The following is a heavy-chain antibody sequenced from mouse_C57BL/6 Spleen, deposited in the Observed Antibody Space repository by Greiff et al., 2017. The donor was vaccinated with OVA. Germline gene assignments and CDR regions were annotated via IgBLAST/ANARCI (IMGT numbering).Heavy chain of an antibody. J-gene: IGHJ2*01. CDR3: AKDYGSSYLFDY. D-gene: IGHD1-1*01. CDR1: GFTFSDYG. CDR2: ISSGSSTI. V-gene: IGHV5-17*01. Sequence: EVKLMESGGGLVKPGGSLTLSCAASGFTFSDYGMHWVRQAPEKGLEWVAYISSGSSTIYYADTVTGRFTISRDNAKNTLFLQMTSLRSEDTAMYYCAKDYGSSYLFDYWGQGTTLTVSS.